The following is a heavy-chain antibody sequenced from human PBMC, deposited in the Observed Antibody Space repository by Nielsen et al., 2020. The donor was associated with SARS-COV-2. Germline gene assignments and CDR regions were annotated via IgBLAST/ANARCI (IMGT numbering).Heavy chain of an antibody. V-gene: IGHV3-30*18. CDR2: ISYDGSNK. CDR3: AKSNVVRGIIGYYFEY. CDR1: GFTFSSYG. J-gene: IGHJ4*02. D-gene: IGHD3-10*01. Sequence: GGSLRLSCAASGFTFSSYGMHWVRQAPGKGLEWVAVISYDGSNKYYADSVKGRFTISRDNSKNTLYLQMNILIAEDTAVYYCAKSNVVRGIIGYYFEYWGRGTAVNVSS.